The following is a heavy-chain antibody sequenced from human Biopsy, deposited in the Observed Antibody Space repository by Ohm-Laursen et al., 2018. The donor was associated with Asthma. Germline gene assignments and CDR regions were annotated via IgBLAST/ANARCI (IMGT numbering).Heavy chain of an antibody. J-gene: IGHJ4*02. D-gene: IGHD2-15*01. V-gene: IGHV1-69*13. CDR2: INSVFGTT. CDR1: GGTFNTYV. CDR3: ARKAGSCISWTCYSLDF. Sequence: ASVKVSCKSLGGTFNTYVIGWVRQAPGQGLEWMAGINSVFGTTTYAQKFQDRVTITADDSTSTVYMELSSLRSEDTAVYYCARKAGSCISWTCYSLDFWGQGTLVTVSS.